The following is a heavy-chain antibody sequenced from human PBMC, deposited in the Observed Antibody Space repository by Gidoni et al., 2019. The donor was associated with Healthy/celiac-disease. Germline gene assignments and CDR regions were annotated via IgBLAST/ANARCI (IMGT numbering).Heavy chain of an antibody. Sequence: EVQLLESGGGLVQTGGSLRLSCAASGFPFSTYASTGVRQAPGKGLEWVSAISGSGGSTYYADSVKGRFTISRDNSKNTLYLQMNSLRAEDTAVYYCAKGFYGSLSRYFDYWGQGTLVTVSS. J-gene: IGHJ4*02. CDR1: GFPFSTYA. D-gene: IGHD3-10*01. V-gene: IGHV3-23*01. CDR2: ISGSGGST. CDR3: AKGFYGSLSRYFDY.